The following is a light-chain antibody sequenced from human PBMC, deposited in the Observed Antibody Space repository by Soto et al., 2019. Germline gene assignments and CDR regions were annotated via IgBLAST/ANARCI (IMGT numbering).Light chain of an antibody. J-gene: IGKJ1*01. V-gene: IGKV4-1*01. CDR2: AAS. CDR1: QSVLYTSDNKNY. CDR3: LQDYNYPWT. Sequence: DIVMTQSPDSLAVSLGEWTTINCKSSQSVLYTSDNKNYLAWYQQKPGKAPKLLIYAASSLQSGVPSRFSGSGSGTDFTLTISSLQPEDFATYYCLQDYNYPWTFGQGTKVEIK.